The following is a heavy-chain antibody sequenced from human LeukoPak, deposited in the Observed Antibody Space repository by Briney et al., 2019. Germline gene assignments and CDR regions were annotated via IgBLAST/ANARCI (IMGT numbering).Heavy chain of an antibody. D-gene: IGHD6-13*01. CDR2: INHSGST. J-gene: IGHJ4*02. Sequence: PSETLSLTCALYGGSFSDYYWSWIRQPPGKGLEWIGEINHSGSTNYNPSLKSRVTISVDTSKNQFSLKLSSVTAADTAVYYCARGSGSWYPYWGQGTLVTVSS. V-gene: IGHV4-34*01. CDR3: ARGSGSWYPY. CDR1: GGSFSDYY.